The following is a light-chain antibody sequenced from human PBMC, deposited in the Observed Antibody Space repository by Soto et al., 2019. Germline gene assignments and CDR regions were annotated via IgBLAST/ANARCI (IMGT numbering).Light chain of an antibody. V-gene: IGKV3-20*01. CDR2: AAS. Sequence: LTQSPASLPFCPGKRATLYCLASQSDSSYLAWYQQKPGQAPRLLIYAASTRATGIPDRFSGSRSGTDFTLTISRLEPEDFAVYYCQQYGSELITFGQGTRLEI. CDR1: QSDSSY. CDR3: QQYGSELIT. J-gene: IGKJ5*01.